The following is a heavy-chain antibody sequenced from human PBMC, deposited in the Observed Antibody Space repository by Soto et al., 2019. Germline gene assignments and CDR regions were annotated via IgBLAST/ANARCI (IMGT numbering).Heavy chain of an antibody. CDR3: ARDHRWAFDY. D-gene: IGHD3-16*01. CDR1: GFTFDRYA. V-gene: IGHV3-48*02. CDR2: ISNNSATV. J-gene: IGHJ4*02. Sequence: EVQLVESGGGLVQPGGYLRLSCVASGFTFDRYAMNWVRQAPGKGLEWLSWISNNSATVEYSDSVTGRFTMSRDDAKNLLNLQMNSLKDEDTAVYYCARDHRWAFDYWGQGTRVTVTS.